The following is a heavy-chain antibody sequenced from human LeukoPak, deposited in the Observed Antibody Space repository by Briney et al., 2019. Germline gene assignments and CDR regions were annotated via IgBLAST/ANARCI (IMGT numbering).Heavy chain of an antibody. V-gene: IGHV3-21*01. CDR2: ISSSSSYI. J-gene: IGHJ3*02. CDR3: ARVVAYCGGDCYLGAFDI. CDR1: GFTFSSYS. D-gene: IGHD2-21*02. Sequence: GGSLRLSCAASGFTFSSYSMNWVRQAPGKGLEWVSSISSSSSYIYYADSVKGRLTISRDNAKNSLYLQMNSLRAEDTAVYYCARVVAYCGGDCYLGAFDIWGQGTMVTVSS.